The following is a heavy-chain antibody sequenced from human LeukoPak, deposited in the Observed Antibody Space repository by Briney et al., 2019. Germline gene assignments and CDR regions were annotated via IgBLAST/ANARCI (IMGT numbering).Heavy chain of an antibody. CDR3: ESEVSAAGGSWFDP. CDR1: GGSISSSSYY. V-gene: IGHV4-39*01. J-gene: IGHJ5*02. Sequence: PSETLSLTCTVSGGSISSSSYYWGWIRQPPGKGLEWIGSIYYSGSTYYNPSLKSRVTISVDTSKNQFSLELSSVTAADTAVYYCESEVSAAGGSWFDPWGQGTLVTVSS. D-gene: IGHD6-13*01. CDR2: IYYSGST.